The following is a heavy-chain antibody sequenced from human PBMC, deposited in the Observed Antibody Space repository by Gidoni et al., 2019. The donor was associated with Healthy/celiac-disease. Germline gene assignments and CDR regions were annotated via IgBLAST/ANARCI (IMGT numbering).Heavy chain of an antibody. V-gene: IGHV4-31*03. CDR3: ARFNGDYVLSSFDY. J-gene: IGHJ4*02. CDR1: GGSISSGGYH. CDR2: IYFSGIT. Sequence: QVQLQESGPGLVKPSQTLSLTCTVSGGSISSGGYHWSWIRQHPGKGLEWIGYIYFSGITYYHPSLKSRFPISVDTSTNPFSLKLSSVTAADTAVYYCARFNGDYVLSSFDYWGQGTLVTVSS. D-gene: IGHD4-17*01.